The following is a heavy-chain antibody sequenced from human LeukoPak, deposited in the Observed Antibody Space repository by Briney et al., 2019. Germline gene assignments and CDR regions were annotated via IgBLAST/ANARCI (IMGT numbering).Heavy chain of an antibody. D-gene: IGHD3-22*01. Sequence: AETLSLTCTVSGGSISSHYWIWIRQPPGKGLEGMGYIYYSGSTNYNPSLKTRATISVDTSKNQFSLKMSSVTAAATAVCYCATGPPYYYDSSALRAHEFDTWGQGTLVTVSS. CDR3: ATGPPYYYDSSALRAHEFDT. V-gene: IGHV4-59*11. J-gene: IGHJ5*02. CDR1: GGSISSHY. CDR2: IYYSGST.